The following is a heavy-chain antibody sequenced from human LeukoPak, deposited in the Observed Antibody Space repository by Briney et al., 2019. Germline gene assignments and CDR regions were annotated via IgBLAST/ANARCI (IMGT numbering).Heavy chain of an antibody. V-gene: IGHV3-30*18. CDR1: GFTFSSYG. CDR3: AKDYYGSGSHTGLFDY. D-gene: IGHD3-10*01. J-gene: IGHJ4*02. CDR2: ISYDGSNK. Sequence: GGSLRLSCAASGFTFSSYGMHWVRQAPGKGLEWVAVISYDGSNKYYADSVKGRFTISRDNSKNTLYLQMNSLRAEDTAVYYCAKDYYGSGSHTGLFDYWGQGTLVTVSS.